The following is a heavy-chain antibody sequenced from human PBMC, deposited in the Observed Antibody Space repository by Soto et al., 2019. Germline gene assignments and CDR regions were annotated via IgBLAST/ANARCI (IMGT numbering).Heavy chain of an antibody. J-gene: IGHJ6*02. CDR1: GGSISSSNW. D-gene: IGHD3-10*01. V-gene: IGHV4-4*02. Sequence: SETLSLTCAVSGGSISSSNWWSWVRQPPGKGLEWIGEIYHSGSTNYHPSLKSRVTISVDKSKNQFSLKLSSVTAADTAVYYCARTWYGSGANGMDVWGQGTTVTVSS. CDR2: IYHSGST. CDR3: ARTWYGSGANGMDV.